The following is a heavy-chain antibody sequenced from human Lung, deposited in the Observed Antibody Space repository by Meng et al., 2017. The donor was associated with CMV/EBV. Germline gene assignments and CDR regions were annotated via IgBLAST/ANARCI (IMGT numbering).Heavy chain of an antibody. V-gene: IGHV1-18*01. CDR1: GYTFTNYG. J-gene: IGHJ4*02. Sequence: QVRLVQSGGEGKKPGASVKVSSKASGYTFTNYGITWVRQAPGQGLEWMGWINAYNGDTNYAQTLQGRVTMTTDTSTSTAYMELRSLRSDDTAVYYCARVEVGITSGDYWGQGTLVTVSS. CDR2: INAYNGDT. CDR3: ARVEVGITSGDY. D-gene: IGHD1-26*01.